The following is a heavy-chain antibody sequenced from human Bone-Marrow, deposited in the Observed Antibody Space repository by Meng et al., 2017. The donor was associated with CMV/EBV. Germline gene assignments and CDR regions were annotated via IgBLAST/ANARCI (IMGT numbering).Heavy chain of an antibody. V-gene: IGHV3-30-3*01. Sequence: GGSLRLSCAASGFTFSNYAIHWVRQAPGKGLEWVAVISYDGSNKYYADSVKGRFTISRDNSKNTLYLQMNSLRVEDTAVYSCARDQSPSSYYEFWSGYRYYYGMDVWGQGTTVTVS. CDR2: ISYDGSNK. D-gene: IGHD3-3*01. J-gene: IGHJ6*02. CDR1: GFTFSNYA. CDR3: ARDQSPSSYYEFWSGYRYYYGMDV.